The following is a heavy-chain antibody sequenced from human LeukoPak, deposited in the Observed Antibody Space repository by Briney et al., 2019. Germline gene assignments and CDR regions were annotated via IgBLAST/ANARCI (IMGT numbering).Heavy chain of an antibody. CDR1: GVSISSSNSY. J-gene: IGHJ3*02. D-gene: IGHD6-13*01. Sequence: PSETLSLTCTVSGVSISSSNSYWGWIRQPPGKGLEWIGSIYYSGNTYYNASLKSQVSISIDTSKNQFSLKLSSVTAADTAVYYCAGRIAAANAFDIWGQGTMVTVSS. CDR3: AGRIAAANAFDI. CDR2: IYYSGNT. V-gene: IGHV4-39*07.